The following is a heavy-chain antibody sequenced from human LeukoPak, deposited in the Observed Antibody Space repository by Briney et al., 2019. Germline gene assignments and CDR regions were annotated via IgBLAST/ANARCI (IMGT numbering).Heavy chain of an antibody. J-gene: IGHJ3*01. CDR3: ARDFQRLGSDAFDF. D-gene: IGHD2-15*01. Sequence: SETLSLTCTVSGGSISSYYWSWIRQPPGKGLEWVGYAYHTGSTSSNPSLKSRATMSVDTSKNQFSLRLTSLIAADTAVYYCARDFQRLGSDAFDFWGQGTMVTVSS. V-gene: IGHV4-59*01. CDR2: AYHTGST. CDR1: GGSISSYY.